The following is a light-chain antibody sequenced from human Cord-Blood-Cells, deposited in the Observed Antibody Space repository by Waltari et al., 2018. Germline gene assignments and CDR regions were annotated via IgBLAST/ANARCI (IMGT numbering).Light chain of an antibody. Sequence: QSALTQPRAVSGSPGQSVTLSCTATSSAVGGYNYVSWYQQPPGKAPNLMIYDVSKRPSGVPDRFSGSKSGNTASLTISGLQAEDEADYYCCSYAGSYTPFGTGTKVTVL. J-gene: IGLJ1*01. CDR1: SSAVGGYNY. CDR3: CSYAGSYTP. CDR2: DVS. V-gene: IGLV2-11*01.